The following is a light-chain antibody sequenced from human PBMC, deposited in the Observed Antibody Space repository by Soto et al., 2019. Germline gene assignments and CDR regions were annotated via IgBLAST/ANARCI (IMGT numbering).Light chain of an antibody. CDR2: AAS. V-gene: IGKV1-27*01. Sequence: DIQMTQSPSSLFASVGDRVTITCRASQGISNYLAWYQQKPGKDPKLLFYAASTLQSGVPSRFSGSGSGTDFSLTISSLQPEDVATYYCQKYNSAPWTFSQGTKVEIK. CDR3: QKYNSAPWT. J-gene: IGKJ1*01. CDR1: QGISNY.